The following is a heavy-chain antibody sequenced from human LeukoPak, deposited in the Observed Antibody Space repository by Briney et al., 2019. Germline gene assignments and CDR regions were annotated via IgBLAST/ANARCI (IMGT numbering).Heavy chain of an antibody. CDR1: GFTFGSYW. V-gene: IGHV3-7*01. CDR2: IKQDGSEK. D-gene: IGHD4-23*01. CDR3: ARERWYYFDY. J-gene: IGHJ4*02. Sequence: GGSLRLSCAASGFTFGSYWMSWVRQAPGKGLEWVANIKQDGSEKYYVDSVKGRFTISRDNAKNSLYLQMNSLRAEDTAVYYCARERWYYFDYWGQGTLVTVSS.